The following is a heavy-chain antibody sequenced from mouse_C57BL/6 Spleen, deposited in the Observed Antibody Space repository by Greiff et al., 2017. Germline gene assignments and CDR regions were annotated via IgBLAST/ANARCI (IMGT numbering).Heavy chain of an antibody. V-gene: IGHV1-54*01. CDR1: GYAFTNYL. J-gene: IGHJ4*01. CDR2: INPGSGGT. Sequence: QVQLQQSGAELVRPGTSVKVSCKASGYAFTNYLIAWVKQRPGQGLEWIGVINPGSGGTNYNEKFKGKATLTADKSSSTAYMPLSSLTSEDSAVYFCARSTTVVATDYAMDYWGQGTSVTVSS. D-gene: IGHD1-1*01. CDR3: ARSTTVVATDYAMDY.